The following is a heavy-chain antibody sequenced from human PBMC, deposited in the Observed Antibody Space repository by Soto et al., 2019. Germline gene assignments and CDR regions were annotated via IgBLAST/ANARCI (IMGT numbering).Heavy chain of an antibody. CDR2: IYPGDSDT. J-gene: IGHJ6*02. CDR1: GYSFTSYW. D-gene: IGHD6-6*01. Sequence: ESVKISCKGSGYSFTSYWIGWVRQMPGKGLEWMGIIYPGDSDTRYSPSFQGQVTISADKSISTAYLQWSSLKASDTAMYYCARGYSSSSGRYYYYYGMDVWGQGTTVTVSS. V-gene: IGHV5-51*01. CDR3: ARGYSSSSGRYYYYYGMDV.